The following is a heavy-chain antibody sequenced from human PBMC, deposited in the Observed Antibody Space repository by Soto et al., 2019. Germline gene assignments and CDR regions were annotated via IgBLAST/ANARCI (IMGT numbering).Heavy chain of an antibody. D-gene: IGHD1-26*01. CDR1: GFSLSNSG. Sequence: PVGSLRLSCSASGFSLSNSGMCWVRQAPGKGLEWISDISRSHSSIYYADSVKGRFTMSRDNAKNSLVLQMNSLRVEAPAPHYSATGGPNGNIPYYIGTWGQGVLVTVSS. V-gene: IGHV3-48*01. CDR3: ATGGPNGNIPYYIGT. CDR2: ISRSHSSI. J-gene: IGHJ5*02.